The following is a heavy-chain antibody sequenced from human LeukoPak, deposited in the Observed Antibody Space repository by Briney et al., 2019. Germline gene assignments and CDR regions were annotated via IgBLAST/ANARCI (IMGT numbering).Heavy chain of an antibody. J-gene: IGHJ4*02. CDR1: GFTFDDYA. D-gene: IGHD5-24*01. CDR2: ISWNSGSI. CDR3: AKDLGPGSMATSPGFDY. Sequence: PGRSLRLSCAASGFTFDDYAMHWVRQTPGKGLAWVSRISWNSGSIGYADSVKGRFTISRDNAKTSLYLQMNSLRAEDTALYYCAKDLGPGSMATSPGFDYWGQGTLVTVSS. V-gene: IGHV3-9*01.